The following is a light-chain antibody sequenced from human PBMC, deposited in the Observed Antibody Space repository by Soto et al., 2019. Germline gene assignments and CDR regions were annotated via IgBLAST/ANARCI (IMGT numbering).Light chain of an antibody. CDR2: GAS. Sequence: EIVMTQSPATLSVSPGERATISCRASQCVSSNLAWYQQKPGQAPRLIIYGASTTATGIPARFSGSGSGTEFTLTISSLQSEDCAVYDCQQYNNWPPLTFGGGTKVEIK. CDR3: QQYNNWPPLT. V-gene: IGKV3-15*01. CDR1: QCVSSN. J-gene: IGKJ4*01.